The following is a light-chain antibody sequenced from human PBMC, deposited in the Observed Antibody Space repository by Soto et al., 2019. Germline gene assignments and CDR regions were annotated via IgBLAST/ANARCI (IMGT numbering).Light chain of an antibody. Sequence: DVRMTQSPSTLSASVGDRVTITCRASQSISSWLAWYQQKPGKAPKLLIYDASSLESGVPSRFSGSGSGTEFTLTISSLQPDDFASYYCQQYYSWWTFGQGTKVDIK. CDR3: QQYYSWWT. J-gene: IGKJ1*01. V-gene: IGKV1-5*01. CDR2: DAS. CDR1: QSISSW.